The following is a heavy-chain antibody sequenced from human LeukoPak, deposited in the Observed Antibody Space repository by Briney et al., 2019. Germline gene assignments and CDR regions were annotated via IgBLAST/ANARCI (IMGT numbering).Heavy chain of an antibody. V-gene: IGHV3-74*01. J-gene: IGHJ4*02. CDR2: INKDGNTI. CDR1: GFTFSIYW. Sequence: GGSLRLSCAASGFTFSIYWMHWVRQAPGKGLVWVSHINKDGNTITYVDSVKGRFTISRDNAKNTLYLQMNSLRAEDTAVYYCVRGLGAYQFDYWGQGTLVTVSS. D-gene: IGHD2-2*01. CDR3: VRGLGAYQFDY.